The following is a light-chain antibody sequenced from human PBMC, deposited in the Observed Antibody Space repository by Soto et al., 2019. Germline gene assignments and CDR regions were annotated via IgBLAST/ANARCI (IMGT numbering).Light chain of an antibody. CDR1: SSNIGTRYD. CDR2: ANS. V-gene: IGLV1-40*01. J-gene: IGLJ2*01. CDR3: QSYDISLSGVV. Sequence: QSVLTQPPSVSGAPGQRVTISCTGSSSNIGTRYDVHWYQQVPGTAPKLLIYANSNRPSGVPDRFSGSKSGTSASLAITGLQAEDEADYYCQSYDISLSGVVFGGGTKLTVL.